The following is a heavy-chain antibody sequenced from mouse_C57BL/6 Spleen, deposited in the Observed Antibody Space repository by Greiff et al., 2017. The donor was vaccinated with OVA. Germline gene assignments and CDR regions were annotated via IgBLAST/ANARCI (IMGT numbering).Heavy chain of an antibody. CDR3: VRRGAAQSGFAY. Sequence: EVQLVESGGGLVQPKGSLKLSCAASGFSFNTYAMNWVRQAPGKGLEWVARIRSKSNNYATYYADSVKDRFTISRDDSESMLYLQMNNLKTEDTAMYYCVRRGAAQSGFAYWGQGTLVTVSA. CDR1: GFSFNTYA. V-gene: IGHV10-1*01. J-gene: IGHJ3*01. D-gene: IGHD3-2*02. CDR2: IRSKSNNYAT.